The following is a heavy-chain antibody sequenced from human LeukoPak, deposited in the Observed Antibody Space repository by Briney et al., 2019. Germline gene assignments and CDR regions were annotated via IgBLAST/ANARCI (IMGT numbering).Heavy chain of an antibody. CDR3: ARVRYSSSWYFQPTTNYYYYMDV. D-gene: IGHD6-13*01. Sequence: SETLSLTCAVYGGSFSGYYWSWIRQPPGKGLEWIGEINHSGSTNYNPSLKSRVTISVDTSKNQFSLKLSSVTAADTAVYYCARVRYSSSWYFQPTTNYYYYMDVWGKGTTVTVSS. CDR2: INHSGST. V-gene: IGHV4-34*01. J-gene: IGHJ6*03. CDR1: GGSFSGYY.